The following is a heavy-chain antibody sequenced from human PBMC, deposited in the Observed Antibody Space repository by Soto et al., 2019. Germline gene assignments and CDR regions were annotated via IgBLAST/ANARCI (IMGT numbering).Heavy chain of an antibody. CDR2: IYYSGST. D-gene: IGHD2-15*01. J-gene: IGHJ5*02. Sequence: SETLSLTCTVSGGSISSSSYYWGWIRQPPGKGLEWIGSIYYSGSTYYNPSLKSRVTISVDTSKNQFSLKLSSVTAADTAVYYCARQYCSGGSCYSRYNWFDPWGQGTLVTVSS. CDR1: GGSISSSSYY. CDR3: ARQYCSGGSCYSRYNWFDP. V-gene: IGHV4-39*01.